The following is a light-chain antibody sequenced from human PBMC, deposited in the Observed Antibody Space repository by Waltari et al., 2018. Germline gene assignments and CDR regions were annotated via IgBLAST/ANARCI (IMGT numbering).Light chain of an antibody. Sequence: DIQMTQSPSTRSASVGDTITITCRASQSISNYLAWYQQKPGKAPKLRIYKASSSGSGVPSRFSGSGSGTEFTLTISSLQPDDFATYYCQQYNTYSSFGQGTKLEIK. CDR3: QQYNTYSS. CDR1: QSISNY. CDR2: KAS. J-gene: IGKJ2*03. V-gene: IGKV1-5*03.